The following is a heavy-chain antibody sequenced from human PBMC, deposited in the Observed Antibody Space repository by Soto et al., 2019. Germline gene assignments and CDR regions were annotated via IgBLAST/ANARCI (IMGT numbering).Heavy chain of an antibody. CDR2: IYYRGST. V-gene: IGHV4-59*13. Sequence: SETLSLTCNVAGSSISPYYWSWIRQPPGRGLEWIGNIYYRGSTTYNPSLKSRVIISVDSSKKQLSLRLNSVTAADTAVYYCARVGGYYGDFPNFDYWGQGTLVTVSS. J-gene: IGHJ4*02. D-gene: IGHD4-17*01. CDR3: ARVGGYYGDFPNFDY. CDR1: GSSISPYY.